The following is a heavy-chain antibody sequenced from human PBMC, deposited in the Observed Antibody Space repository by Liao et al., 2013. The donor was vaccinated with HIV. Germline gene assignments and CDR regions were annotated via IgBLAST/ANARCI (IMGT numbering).Heavy chain of an antibody. CDR2: IYTGMSTTGTT. Sequence: QVRLQESGPGLVKPSQTLSLTCTVSGDLIRRDNYYWTWIRQPAGKGLEWIGHIYTGMSTTGTTNYNPPQESSLISVDTSKNQFSLKLTSVTAADTAVYYCARDAGYSSGRRDFDYWGQGTLVTVSS. D-gene: IGHD6-19*01. J-gene: IGHJ4*02. CDR3: ARDAGYSSGRRDFDY. CDR1: GDLIRRDNYY. V-gene: IGHV4-61*02.